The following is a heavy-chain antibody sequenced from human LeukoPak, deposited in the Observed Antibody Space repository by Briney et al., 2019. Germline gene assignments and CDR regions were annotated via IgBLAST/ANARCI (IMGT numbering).Heavy chain of an antibody. CDR3: TRNGERWLGVDY. Sequence: GGSLRLSCTASGFTFSGYAMSWVRQAPGKGLEWVGFIRSNANGGTTEYAAAVKGRFSISRDDSKNIAYLQMNSLRTEDTAVYYCTRNGERWLGVDYWGQGALVTVSS. CDR1: GFTFSGYA. V-gene: IGHV3-49*04. J-gene: IGHJ4*02. D-gene: IGHD5-24*01. CDR2: IRSNANGGTT.